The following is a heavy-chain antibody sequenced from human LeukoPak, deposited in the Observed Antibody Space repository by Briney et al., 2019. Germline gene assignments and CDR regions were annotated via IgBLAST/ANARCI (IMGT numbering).Heavy chain of an antibody. Sequence: GGSLRLSCAASGFTFDDYAMHWVRQAPGKGLEWVSGISWNSGSIGYADSVKGRFTISRDNAKNSLYLQMNSLRAEDTALYYCAKDRGYSYGPFVYWGQGTLVTVSS. J-gene: IGHJ4*02. CDR2: ISWNSGSI. V-gene: IGHV3-9*01. D-gene: IGHD5-18*01. CDR1: GFTFDDYA. CDR3: AKDRGYSYGPFVY.